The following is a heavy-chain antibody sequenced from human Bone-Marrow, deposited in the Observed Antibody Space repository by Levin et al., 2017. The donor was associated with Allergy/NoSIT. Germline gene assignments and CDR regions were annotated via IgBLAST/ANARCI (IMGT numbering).Heavy chain of an antibody. CDR2: IYSATTGSST. CDR3: VRGPGGKGFDY. D-gene: IGHD4-23*01. Sequence: GGSLRLSCAVSGFSVSGFSMSWVRQAPGKGPEWVSVIYSATTGSSTYYADSVKGRATISRDNSKNTLSLQLNSLRVEDTAIYYCVRGPGGKGFDYWGQGTLVTVSS. V-gene: IGHV3-66*01. CDR1: GFSVSGFS. J-gene: IGHJ4*02.